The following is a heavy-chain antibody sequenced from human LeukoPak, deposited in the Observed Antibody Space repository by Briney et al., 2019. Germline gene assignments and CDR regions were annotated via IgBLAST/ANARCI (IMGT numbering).Heavy chain of an antibody. CDR3: ARGIGYRYGLNYFDY. Sequence: GGSLRLSCAASGFTFSSYSMNWVRQAPGKGLEWVSSISGSSSYIYYADSVKGRFTISRDNAKNSLYLQMNSLRAEDTAVYYCARGIGYRYGLNYFDYWGQGTLVTVSS. CDR1: GFTFSSYS. J-gene: IGHJ4*02. V-gene: IGHV3-21*01. CDR2: ISGSSSYI. D-gene: IGHD5-18*01.